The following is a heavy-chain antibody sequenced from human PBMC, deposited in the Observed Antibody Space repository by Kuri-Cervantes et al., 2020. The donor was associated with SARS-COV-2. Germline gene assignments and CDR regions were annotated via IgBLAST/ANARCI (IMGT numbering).Heavy chain of an antibody. CDR3: ARRGYSNPLDY. Sequence: SETLSLTCAVFGGSSSGYYWGWIRQPPGKGLEWIGEINQSGSTSYSPSLKSRLTISVDTSENQFSLKLSSVTAADTAVYYCARRGYSNPLDYWGQGTLVTVSS. V-gene: IGHV4-34*01. J-gene: IGHJ4*02. CDR1: GGSSSGYY. D-gene: IGHD4-11*01. CDR2: INQSGST.